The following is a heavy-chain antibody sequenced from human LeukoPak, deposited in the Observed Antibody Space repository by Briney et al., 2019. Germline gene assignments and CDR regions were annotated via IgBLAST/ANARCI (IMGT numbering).Heavy chain of an antibody. D-gene: IGHD6-25*01. CDR3: ARVSGTERLALDY. CDR2: IYYSGST. CDR1: GGSISSGDYY. J-gene: IGHJ4*02. Sequence: SETLSLTCTVSGGSISSGDYYWSWIRQPPGKGLEWIGYIYYSGSTYYNPSLKSRVTISVDTSKNQFSLKLSSVTAADTAVYYCARVSGTERLALDYWGQGTLVTVSS. V-gene: IGHV4-30-4*08.